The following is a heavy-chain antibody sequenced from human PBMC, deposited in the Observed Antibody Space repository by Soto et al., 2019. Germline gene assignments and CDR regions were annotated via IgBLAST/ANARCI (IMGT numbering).Heavy chain of an antibody. CDR1: GGTFSSYA. J-gene: IGHJ6*02. Sequence: ASVKVSFKASGGTFSSYAISWVRQAPGQGLEWMGGIIPIFGTANYAQKFQGRVTITADKSTSTAYMELSSLRSEDTAVYYCARGGGYSGSYSYYYGMDVWGQGTTVTVSS. CDR2: IIPIFGTA. V-gene: IGHV1-69*06. CDR3: ARGGGYSGSYSYYYGMDV. D-gene: IGHD1-26*01.